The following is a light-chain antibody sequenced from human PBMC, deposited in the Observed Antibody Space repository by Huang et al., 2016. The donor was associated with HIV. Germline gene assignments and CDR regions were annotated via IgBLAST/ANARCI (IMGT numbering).Light chain of an antibody. CDR1: QNVNTA. V-gene: IGKV3-15*01. J-gene: IGKJ4*01. Sequence: EVVITQSPAILSVSPGERATLSCRASQNVNTALAWYKHNPGQSPRHLSYGASTRATGIPARFSGNGSETEFTLTISSLQSEDFAIYYCQQYNNWPPLTFGGGTKVEIK. CDR3: QQYNNWPPLT. CDR2: GAS.